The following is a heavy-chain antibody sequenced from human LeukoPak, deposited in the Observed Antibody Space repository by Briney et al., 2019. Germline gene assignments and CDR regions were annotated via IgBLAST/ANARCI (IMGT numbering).Heavy chain of an antibody. J-gene: IGHJ4*02. CDR1: GGSISSGGYS. V-gene: IGHV4-34*01. CDR3: ARSYCSSTSCYAKYYFDY. D-gene: IGHD2-2*01. Sequence: SETLSLTCAVSGGSISSGGYSWSWIRQPPGKGLEWIGEINHSGSTNYNPSLKSRVTISVDTSKNQFSLKLSSVTAADTAVYYCARSYCSSTSCYAKYYFDYWGQGTLVTVSS. CDR2: INHSGST.